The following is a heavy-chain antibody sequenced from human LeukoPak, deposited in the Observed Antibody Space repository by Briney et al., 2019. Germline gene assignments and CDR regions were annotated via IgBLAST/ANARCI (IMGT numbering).Heavy chain of an antibody. V-gene: IGHV3-11*04. Sequence: GGSLRLSCAASGFTFSDYYMSWIRQAPGKGLEWVSYISSSGSTIYYADSVKGRFTISGDNAKNSLYLQMNSLRAEDTAVYYCAKEPSSWYDPTFDYWGQGTLVTVSS. CDR1: GFTFSDYY. CDR2: ISSSGSTI. D-gene: IGHD6-13*01. J-gene: IGHJ4*02. CDR3: AKEPSSWYDPTFDY.